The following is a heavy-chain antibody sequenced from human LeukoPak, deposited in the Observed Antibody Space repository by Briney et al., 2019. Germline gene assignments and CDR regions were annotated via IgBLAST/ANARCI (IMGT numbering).Heavy chain of an antibody. J-gene: IGHJ4*02. CDR2: IYTSGST. V-gene: IGHV4-4*07. Sequence: SETLSLTCTVSGGSISSYYWSWIRQPAGKGLEWIGRIYTSGSTDYNPSLKSRVTMSVDTSKNQFSLKLSSVTAADTAVYYCASDSGWYTPFDYWGQGTLVTVSS. CDR1: GGSISSYY. D-gene: IGHD6-19*01. CDR3: ASDSGWYTPFDY.